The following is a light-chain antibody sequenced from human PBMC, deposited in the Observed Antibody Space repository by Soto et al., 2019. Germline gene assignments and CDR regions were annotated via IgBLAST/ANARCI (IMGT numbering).Light chain of an antibody. J-gene: IGKJ1*01. CDR1: QSVRSH. V-gene: IGKV1-39*01. Sequence: DIQMTQSPSSLSASVGDRVTITCRASQSVRSHLNWFQQKPGKAPDLLIYGASTLQFGVPSRFSGSGSGTDFILTISNLQPEDFAIYYCQQSFRTPRTVGQGTKVDIK. CDR3: QQSFRTPRT. CDR2: GAS.